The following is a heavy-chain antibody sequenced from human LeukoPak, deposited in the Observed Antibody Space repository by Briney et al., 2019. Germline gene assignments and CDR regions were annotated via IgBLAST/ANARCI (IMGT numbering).Heavy chain of an antibody. CDR2: IYPGDSDT. Sequence: GEXXKISCKGSGYSFSSYWIGWVRQMPGKGLEWMGIIYPGDSDTTYSPSFQGQVTISADKSISSAYLQWRSMKTSDTALYYFARPTGPLFSDYWGQGTLVTVSS. D-gene: IGHD1-14*01. V-gene: IGHV5-51*01. J-gene: IGHJ4*02. CDR3: ARPTGPLFSDY. CDR1: GYSFSSYW.